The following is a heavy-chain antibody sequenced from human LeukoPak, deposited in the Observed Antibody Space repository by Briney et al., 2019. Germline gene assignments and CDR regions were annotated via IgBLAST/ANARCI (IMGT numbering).Heavy chain of an antibody. CDR2: ISYDGSNK. D-gene: IGHD5-18*01. Sequence: PGGSLRLSCAASGFTFSSYAMHWVRQAPGKGLEWVAVISYDGSNKYYADSVKGRFTISRDNSKNTLYLQMNSLRAEDTAVYYCARDRYSTAMATAFDYWGQGTLVTVSS. J-gene: IGHJ4*02. CDR3: ARDRYSTAMATAFDY. CDR1: GFTFSSYA. V-gene: IGHV3-30*04.